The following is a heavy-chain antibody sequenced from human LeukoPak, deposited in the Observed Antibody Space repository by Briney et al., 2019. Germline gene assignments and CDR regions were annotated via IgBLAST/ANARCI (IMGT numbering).Heavy chain of an antibody. D-gene: IGHD2-8*02. J-gene: IGHJ5*02. Sequence: GGSLRLSCAASGFTFSSYSMNWVRQAPGKGLEWVSSISSSSSYIYYADSVKGRFTISRDNAKNSLYLQMNSLRAEDTAVYYCARVMVYCTGGVCYHNWFDPWGQGTLVTVSS. CDR3: ARVMVYCTGGVCYHNWFDP. V-gene: IGHV3-21*01. CDR1: GFTFSSYS. CDR2: ISSSSSYI.